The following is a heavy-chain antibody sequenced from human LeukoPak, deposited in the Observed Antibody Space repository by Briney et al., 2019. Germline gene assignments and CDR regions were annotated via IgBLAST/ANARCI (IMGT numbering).Heavy chain of an antibody. CDR1: GGSISSYY. Sequence: SETLSLTCTVSGGSISSYYWSWIRQPPGKGLEWIGYIYYSGGTNYNPSLKSRVTISVDTSKNQFSLKLSSVTAADTAVYYCARADPNCSSTSCYDYWGQGTLVTVSS. V-gene: IGHV4-59*01. D-gene: IGHD2-2*01. J-gene: IGHJ4*02. CDR3: ARADPNCSSTSCYDY. CDR2: IYYSGGT.